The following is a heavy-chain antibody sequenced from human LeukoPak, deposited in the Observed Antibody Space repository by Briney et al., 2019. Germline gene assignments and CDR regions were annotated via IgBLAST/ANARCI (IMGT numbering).Heavy chain of an antibody. V-gene: IGHV4-59*01. CDR1: GGSFSRYY. J-gene: IGHJ2*01. CDR3: ARGITVVAGSTPYWYFDL. Sequence: PSETLSLTCTVSGGSFSRYYWSWIRQPPGEGLEWIGNIHYSGSTNYNPSLKSRLTVSVDTSKSLFSLKLTSVTAADTAVYYCARGITVVAGSTPYWYFDLWGRGTLVTVSS. CDR2: IHYSGST. D-gene: IGHD2-15*01.